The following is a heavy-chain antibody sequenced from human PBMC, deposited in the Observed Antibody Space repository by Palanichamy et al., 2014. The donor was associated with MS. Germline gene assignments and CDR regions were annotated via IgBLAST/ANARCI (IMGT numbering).Heavy chain of an antibody. CDR3: ARSNDGSGSYFKAFDY. CDR2: IHYSGST. Sequence: QLQLQESGPGLVEPSETLSLTCTVSGGSMRSSNSYWGWIRQPPGKGLDWIGTIHYSGSTYYNTSLQSRVTISVDTSKNQFSLRLTSVTAADTALYYCARSNDGSGSYFKAFDYWGQGTLVTVSS. J-gene: IGHJ4*02. D-gene: IGHD3-10*01. V-gene: IGHV4-39*01. CDR1: GGSMRSSNSY.